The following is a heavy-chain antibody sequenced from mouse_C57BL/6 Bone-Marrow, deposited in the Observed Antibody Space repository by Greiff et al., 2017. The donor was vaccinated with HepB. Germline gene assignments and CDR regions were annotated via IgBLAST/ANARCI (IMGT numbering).Heavy chain of an antibody. CDR1: GYTFTSYW. CDR3: AYYSNYVLAY. J-gene: IGHJ3*01. CDR2: IDPSDSYT. Sequence: QVQLQQPGAELVKPGASVKLSCKASGYTFTSYWMQWVKQRPGQGLEWIGEIDPSDSYTNYNQKFKGKATLTVDTSSSTAYMQLSSLTSEDAAVYYCAYYSNYVLAYWGQGTLVTVSA. V-gene: IGHV1-50*01. D-gene: IGHD2-5*01.